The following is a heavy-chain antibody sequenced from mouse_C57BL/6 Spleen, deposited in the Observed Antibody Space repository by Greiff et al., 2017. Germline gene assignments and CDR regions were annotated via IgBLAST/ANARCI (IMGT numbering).Heavy chain of an antibody. CDR1: GYTFTSYW. CDR2: IHPNSGST. V-gene: IGHV1-64*01. CDR3: AFLSFIGSWFAY. J-gene: IGHJ3*01. D-gene: IGHD2-14*01. Sequence: VQLQQSGAELVKPGASVKLSCKASGYTFTSYWMHWVKQRPGQGLEWIGMIHPNSGSTNYNEKFKSKATLTVDKSSSTAYMQLSSLTSEDSAVYYCAFLSFIGSWFAYWGQGTLVTVSA.